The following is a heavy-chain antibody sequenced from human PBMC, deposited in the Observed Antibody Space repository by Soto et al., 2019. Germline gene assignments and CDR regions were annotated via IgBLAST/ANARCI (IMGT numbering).Heavy chain of an antibody. Sequence: GGSLRLSCAASGFTFSSYEMNWARQAPGKGLEWVSYISSSGSTIYYADSVKGRFTISRDNAKNSLYLQMNSLRAEDTAVYYCARGFDFWSGRQYGMDVWGQGTTVTVSS. CDR1: GFTFSSYE. CDR2: ISSSGSTI. D-gene: IGHD3-3*01. CDR3: ARGFDFWSGRQYGMDV. V-gene: IGHV3-48*03. J-gene: IGHJ6*02.